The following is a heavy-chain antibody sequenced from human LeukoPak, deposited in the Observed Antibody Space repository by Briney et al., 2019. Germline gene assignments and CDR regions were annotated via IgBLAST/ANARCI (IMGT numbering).Heavy chain of an antibody. J-gene: IGHJ4*02. D-gene: IGHD4-17*01. Sequence: SETLSLTCAVYGGSFSGYYWSWIRQPPGKGLEWIGEINHSGSTNYNPSLKSRVTISVDTSKNQFSLKLSSVTAADTAVYYCVRADYGDYVGYFDYWGQGTLVTVSS. CDR2: INHSGST. CDR1: GGSFSGYY. CDR3: VRADYGDYVGYFDY. V-gene: IGHV4-34*01.